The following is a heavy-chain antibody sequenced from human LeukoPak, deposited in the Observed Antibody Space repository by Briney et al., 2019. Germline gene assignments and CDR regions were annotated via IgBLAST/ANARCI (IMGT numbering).Heavy chain of an antibody. CDR1: GGSISSSSYH. CDR2: IYYSGST. D-gene: IGHD6-13*01. J-gene: IGHJ4*02. CDR3: ASADIAAAAPFDY. Sequence: SETLSLTCTVSGGSISSSSYHWGWIRRPPGKGLGWIGSIYYSGSTYYNPSLKSRVTISVDTSKNQFSLKLSSVTAADTAVYYCASADIAAAAPFDYWGQGTLVTVSS. V-gene: IGHV4-39*07.